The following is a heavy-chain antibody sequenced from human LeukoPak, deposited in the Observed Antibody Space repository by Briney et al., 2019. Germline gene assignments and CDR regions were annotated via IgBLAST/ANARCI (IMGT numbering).Heavy chain of an antibody. D-gene: IGHD6-13*01. J-gene: IGHJ4*02. CDR1: GDSVSSNSAA. Sequence: SQTLSLTCAISGDSVSSNSAAWYWIRQSPSRGLEWLGRTYYRSRWYSDYAVSVKSRITISPDTSKNQFSLQPNSVTPEDTAVYYCARVGSSWYFDYWGQGTLVTVSS. V-gene: IGHV6-1*01. CDR2: TYYRSRWYS. CDR3: ARVGSSWYFDY.